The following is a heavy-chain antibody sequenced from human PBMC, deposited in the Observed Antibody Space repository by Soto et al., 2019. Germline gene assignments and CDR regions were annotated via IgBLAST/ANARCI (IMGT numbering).Heavy chain of an antibody. V-gene: IGHV3-23*01. D-gene: IGHD3-3*01. CDR2: ISGSGGST. CDR3: AKESSFWDFDY. J-gene: IGHJ4*02. CDR1: GFTFSSYA. Sequence: PWGSLRISCASSGFTFSSYAMSWVRQAPGRGLEWVSAISGSGGSTYYADSVKGRFTISRDNSKNTLYLQMNSLRAEDTAVYYCAKESSFWDFDYWGQGTLVTVSS.